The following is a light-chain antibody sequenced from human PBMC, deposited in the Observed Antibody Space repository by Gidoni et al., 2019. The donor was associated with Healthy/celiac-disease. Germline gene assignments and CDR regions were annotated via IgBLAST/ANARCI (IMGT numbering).Light chain of an antibody. CDR3: QQYNSYPT. CDR2: KAS. V-gene: IGKV1-5*03. J-gene: IGKJ4*01. Sequence: LHMTQSPSTLSASVGDRVTITCRASQSIRSWLASYQQKPGKATKLMIYKASSVESGVPSRVSGSGSGTEFTLTISSLQHDDFANYYSQQYNSYPTFGGGTKVEIK. CDR1: QSIRSW.